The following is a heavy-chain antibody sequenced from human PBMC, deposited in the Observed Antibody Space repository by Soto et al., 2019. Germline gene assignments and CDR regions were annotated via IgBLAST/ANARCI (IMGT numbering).Heavy chain of an antibody. CDR3: ARGRGSNGWSDY. CDR1: GGSISSYY. V-gene: IGHV4-59*01. Sequence: SETLSLTCTVSGGSISSYYWSWIRQPPGKGLEWIGYIYNSGSTNYNPSLKSRVTISGDTSKNQFSLKLNSVTAADTAVYFCARGRGSNGWSDYWGQGTLVTVSS. CDR2: IYNSGST. D-gene: IGHD6-19*01. J-gene: IGHJ4*02.